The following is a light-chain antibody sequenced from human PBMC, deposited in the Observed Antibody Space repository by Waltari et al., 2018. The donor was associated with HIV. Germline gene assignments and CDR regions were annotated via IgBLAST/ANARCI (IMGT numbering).Light chain of an antibody. V-gene: IGKV3-15*01. CDR1: QSVSSN. Sequence: ETVLTQSPATLSLSPGERATLSCRASQSVSSNLAWYQQKPGQAPRLLIYGASTQATGIPARFSGSGSGTEFTLTISSLQSEDFAVYYCQQYNNWPPLTFGGGTKVEIK. J-gene: IGKJ4*01. CDR2: GAS. CDR3: QQYNNWPPLT.